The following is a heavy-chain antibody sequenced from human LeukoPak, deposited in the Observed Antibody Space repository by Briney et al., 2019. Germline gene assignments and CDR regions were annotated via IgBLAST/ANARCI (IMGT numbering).Heavy chain of an antibody. J-gene: IGHJ5*02. Sequence: GASVKVSCKASGYTFTSYDTNWERQATGQGLEWMGWMNPNSGNTGYAQKFQGRVTMTRNTSISTAYMELSSLRSEDTAVYYCARIESRAYDFWSGYYSWHLGAFDPWGQGTLVTVSS. CDR3: ARIESRAYDFWSGYYSWHLGAFDP. D-gene: IGHD3-3*01. CDR2: MNPNSGNT. CDR1: GYTFTSYD. V-gene: IGHV1-8*01.